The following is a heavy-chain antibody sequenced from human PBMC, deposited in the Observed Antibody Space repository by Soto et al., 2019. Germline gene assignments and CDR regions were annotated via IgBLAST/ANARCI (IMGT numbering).Heavy chain of an antibody. Sequence: SETLSLTCTVSGGSISSSSYYWGWIRQPPGKGLEWIGSIYYSGSTYYNPSLKSRVTISVDTSKNQFSLKLSSVTAADTAVYYCARAGAGSVTTGYYYGMDVWGQGTTVTGSS. V-gene: IGHV4-39*01. CDR1: GGSISSSSYY. J-gene: IGHJ6*02. D-gene: IGHD4-17*01. CDR3: ARAGAGSVTTGYYYGMDV. CDR2: IYYSGST.